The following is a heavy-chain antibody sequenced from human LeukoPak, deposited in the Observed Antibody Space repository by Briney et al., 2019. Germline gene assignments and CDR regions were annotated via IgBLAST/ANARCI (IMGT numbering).Heavy chain of an antibody. J-gene: IGHJ3*02. Sequence: PGGSLRLSCAASGFTFSSYAMSWVRQAPGKGLEWVSAISGSGGSTYYADSVKGRFTISRDNSKNTLYLQMNSLKTEDTAVYYCTTDLSIAAAGTWGENAFDIWGQGTMVTVSS. CDR2: ISGSGGST. CDR1: GFTFSSYA. V-gene: IGHV3-23*01. D-gene: IGHD6-13*01. CDR3: TTDLSIAAAGTWGENAFDI.